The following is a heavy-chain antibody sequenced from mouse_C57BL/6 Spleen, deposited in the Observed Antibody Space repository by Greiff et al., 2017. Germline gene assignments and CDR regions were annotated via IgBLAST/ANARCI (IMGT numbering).Heavy chain of an antibody. CDR1: GFTFSSYA. CDR3: ARVGVEETYFGY. Sequence: EVNVVESGGGLVKPGGSLKLSCAASGFTFSSYAMSWVRQTPEKRLEWVATISDGGSYTYYPDNVKGRFTISRDNAKNNLYLQMSHLKSEDTARYYCARVGVEETYFGYRGESTTLTVPS. V-gene: IGHV5-4*03. J-gene: IGHJ2*01. D-gene: IGHD1-1*01. CDR2: ISDGGSYT.